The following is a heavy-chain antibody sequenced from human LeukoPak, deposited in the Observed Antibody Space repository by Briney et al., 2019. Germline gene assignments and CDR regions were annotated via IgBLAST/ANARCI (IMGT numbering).Heavy chain of an antibody. CDR2: ISGSGDTI. J-gene: IGHJ6*02. CDR1: GFTFSGHG. D-gene: IGHD3-10*01. V-gene: IGHV3-48*03. CDR3: ARAFSLWFGEFYGMDV. Sequence: PGGSLRLSCAASGFTFSGHGMRWVRQAPGKGLQWVSAISGSGDTIYYADSVKGRFTISRDNAKNSLYLQMNSLRAEDTAVYYCARAFSLWFGEFYGMDVWGQGTTVTVSS.